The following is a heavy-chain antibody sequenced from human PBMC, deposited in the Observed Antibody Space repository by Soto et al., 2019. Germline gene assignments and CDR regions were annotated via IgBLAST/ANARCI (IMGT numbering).Heavy chain of an antibody. CDR2: IIPIVGIA. Sequence: QVQLVQSGAEVKKPGSSVKVSCKASGDTFITYIINWVRQAPGQGLEWMGRIIPIVGIANYAQKFQGRVTITADKSTSTVYMELSSLRSEDTAVYYCARALDVSYMDVWAKGTTVTVSS. J-gene: IGHJ6*03. CDR3: ARALDVSYMDV. V-gene: IGHV1-69*02. CDR1: GDTFITYI.